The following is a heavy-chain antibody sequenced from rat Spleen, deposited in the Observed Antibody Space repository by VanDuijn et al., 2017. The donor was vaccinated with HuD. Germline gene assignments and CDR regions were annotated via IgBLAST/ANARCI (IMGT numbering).Heavy chain of an antibody. CDR1: GFTFNNYG. J-gene: IGHJ2*01. CDR3: SRDETTGIRYFGY. CDR2: ISYDGFTT. Sequence: EVQLVESGGGLVQPGRSLKLSCAASGFTFNNYGVAWVRQAPTKGLEWVAAISYDGFTTYFRDSVRGRFTISSDNAKTTLYLQMDSLRSEDTATYYCSRDETTGIRYFGYWGQGVMVTVSS. D-gene: IGHD1-9*01. V-gene: IGHV5-29*01.